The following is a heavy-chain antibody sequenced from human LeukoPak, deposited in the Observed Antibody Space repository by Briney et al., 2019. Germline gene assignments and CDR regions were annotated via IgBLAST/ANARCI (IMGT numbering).Heavy chain of an antibody. CDR1: GGSFSGYY. CDR2: INHSGST. D-gene: IGHD2-2*01. V-gene: IGHV4-34*01. CDR3: ARGRYCSSTSCYDDY. J-gene: IGHJ4*02. Sequence: PSGTLSLTCAVYGGSFSGYYWSWIRQPPGKGLEWIGEINHSGSTNYNPSLKSRVTISVDTSKNQFSLKLSSVTAADTAVYYCARGRYCSSTSCYDDYWGQGTLVTVSS.